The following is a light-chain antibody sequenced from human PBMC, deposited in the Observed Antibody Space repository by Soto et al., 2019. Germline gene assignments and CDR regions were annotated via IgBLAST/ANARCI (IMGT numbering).Light chain of an antibody. CDR1: SSDVGAYNF. CDR3: SAYTVSRTYV. J-gene: IGLJ1*01. Sequence: QSVLTQPASVSGSPGQSITISCTGTSSDVGAYNFVSWHQQHPGKAPTLMIYNVYDRPSGLSYRSSCSKAGNTASLTISGLQGEDEADYYCSAYTVSRTYVFGTGTKVTVL. CDR2: NVY. V-gene: IGLV2-14*03.